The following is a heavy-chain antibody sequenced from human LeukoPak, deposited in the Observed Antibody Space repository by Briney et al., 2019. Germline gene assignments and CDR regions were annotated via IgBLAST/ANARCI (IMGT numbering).Heavy chain of an antibody. J-gene: IGHJ5*02. V-gene: IGHV3-7*01. CDR3: ARAITYYYDSSGYYSQGWFDP. CDR1: GFTFSSYW. D-gene: IGHD3-22*01. Sequence: GGSLRLSCAASGFTFSSYWMNWVRQAPGKGLEWVANIKQDGSEKYYVDSVKGRFTISRDNAKSSLYLQMNSLRAEDTAVYYCARAITYYYDSSGYYSQGWFDPWGQGTLVTVSS. CDR2: IKQDGSEK.